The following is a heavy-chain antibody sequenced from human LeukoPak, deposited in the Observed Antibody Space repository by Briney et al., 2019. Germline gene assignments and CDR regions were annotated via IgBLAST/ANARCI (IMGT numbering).Heavy chain of an antibody. Sequence: GASVKVSCKASGYTFTTYDINWVRQATGQGLEWMGYMNPNSGNTNYAQKLQGRVTMTTDTSTSTAYMELRSLRSDDTAVYYCARSDSSGYHLYFQHWGQGTLVTVSS. CDR3: ARSDSSGYHLYFQH. J-gene: IGHJ1*01. D-gene: IGHD3-22*01. V-gene: IGHV1-18*01. CDR1: GYTFTTYD. CDR2: MNPNSGNT.